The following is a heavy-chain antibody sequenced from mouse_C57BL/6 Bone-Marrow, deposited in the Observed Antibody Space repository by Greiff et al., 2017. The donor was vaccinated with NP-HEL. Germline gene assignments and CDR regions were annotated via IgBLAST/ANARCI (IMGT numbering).Heavy chain of an antibody. CDR3: ARGDYGSSWGFAY. Sequence: VKLQQPGAELVKPGASVKMSCKASGYTFTSYWITWVKQRPGQGLEWIGDIYPGSGSTNYNEKFKSKATLTVDTSSSTAYMQLSSLTSEDSAVYYCARGDYGSSWGFAYWGQGTLVTVSA. V-gene: IGHV1-55*01. CDR1: GYTFTSYW. D-gene: IGHD1-1*01. CDR2: IYPGSGST. J-gene: IGHJ3*01.